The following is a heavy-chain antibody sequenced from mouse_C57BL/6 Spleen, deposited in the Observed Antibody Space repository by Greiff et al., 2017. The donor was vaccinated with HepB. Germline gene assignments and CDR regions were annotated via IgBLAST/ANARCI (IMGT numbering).Heavy chain of an antibody. J-gene: IGHJ3*01. V-gene: IGHV14-2*01. Sequence: VQLQQSGAELVKPGASVKLSCTASGFTIKDYYMHWVKQRPEQGLEWIGRIDPEDGETKYAPKFQGKATITADTSSNTAYLPHSSLTSEDTAVYYCARDDYDETGSWFAYWGQGTLVTVSA. CDR1: GFTIKDYY. CDR2: IDPEDGET. CDR3: ARDDYDETGSWFAY. D-gene: IGHD2-4*01.